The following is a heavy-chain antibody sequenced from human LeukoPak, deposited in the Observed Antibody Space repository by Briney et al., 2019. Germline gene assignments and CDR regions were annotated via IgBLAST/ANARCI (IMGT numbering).Heavy chain of an antibody. CDR3: ARRGDVWSDSYAFAMEV. J-gene: IGHJ6*02. D-gene: IGHD3-3*01. Sequence: GGSLRLSCAASGFTFSSYAMSWVRQAPGKGLEWVSAISGSGGSAYYADSVNGRFTISRDNTKSTLYLQMNSLRPEDTATYYCARRGDVWSDSYAFAMEVWGQGTTVTVSS. CDR1: GFTFSSYA. CDR2: ISGSGGSA. V-gene: IGHV3-23*01.